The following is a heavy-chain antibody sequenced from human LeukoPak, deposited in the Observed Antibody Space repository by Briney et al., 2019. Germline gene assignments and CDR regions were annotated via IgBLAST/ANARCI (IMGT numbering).Heavy chain of an antibody. CDR1: GFTFSSYA. J-gene: IGHJ4*02. CDR2: ISGSGGST. D-gene: IGHD2-21*02. Sequence: GGSLRLSCAASGFTFSSYAMGWVRQTPGKGLEWVSVISGSGGSTYDADSVKGRFTISRDNSKNTLYLQMNSPRAEDTAVYYCAKGKGAYCDGDCSGRIFDSWGQGSLVTVSS. V-gene: IGHV3-23*01. CDR3: AKGKGAYCDGDCSGRIFDS.